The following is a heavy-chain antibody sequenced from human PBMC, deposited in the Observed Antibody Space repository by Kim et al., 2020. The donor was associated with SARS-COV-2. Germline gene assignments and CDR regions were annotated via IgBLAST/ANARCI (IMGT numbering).Heavy chain of an antibody. CDR2: ISGSGST. J-gene: IGHJ4*02. CDR1: GFTFSTYG. V-gene: IGHV3-23*01. D-gene: IGHD1-26*01. Sequence: GGSLRLSCAASGFTFSTYGMRWVRQTPGKGLEWVSTISGSGSTYYADSVKGRFTISRDNSKNTLHLQMNSLRVEDTAVYYCAKAPAGGATRTYYFDYWGQGTLVTVSS. CDR3: AKAPAGGATRTYYFDY.